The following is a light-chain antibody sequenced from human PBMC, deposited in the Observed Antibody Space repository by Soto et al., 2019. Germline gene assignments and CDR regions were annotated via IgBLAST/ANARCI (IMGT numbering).Light chain of an antibody. Sequence: DIVLTHSPVTLYLSPGDRATLSCRASETVSSYLLWYQQKPGQDPRLLIYDASERATGIPARFSGSGSETDFTLTISSLEPEDFGVYYCLHRMNWPLTFGQGTRLEIK. J-gene: IGKJ5*01. CDR1: ETVSSY. V-gene: IGKV3-11*01. CDR3: LHRMNWPLT. CDR2: DAS.